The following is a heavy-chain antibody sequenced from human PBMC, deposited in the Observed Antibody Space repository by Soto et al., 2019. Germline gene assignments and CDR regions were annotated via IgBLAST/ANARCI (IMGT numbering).Heavy chain of an antibody. J-gene: IGHJ1*01. CDR1: GFTFSSYS. V-gene: IGHV3-21*01. CDR2: ISSSSSYI. CDR3: ARDETDCSSTSCYSFQH. D-gene: IGHD2-2*02. Sequence: PGGSLRLSCVASGFTFSSYSMNWVRQAPGKGLEWVSSISSSSSYIYYADSVKGRFTISRDNAKNSLYLQMNSLRAEDTAVYYCARDETDCSSTSCYSFQHWGQGTLVTVSS.